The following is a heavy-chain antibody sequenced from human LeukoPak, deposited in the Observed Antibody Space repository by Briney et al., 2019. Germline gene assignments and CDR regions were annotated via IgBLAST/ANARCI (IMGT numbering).Heavy chain of an antibody. CDR1: GGSISSLY. CDR3: AMEHYDRAVAGTWWFGP. V-gene: IGHV4-59*11. CDR2: IYSSGST. D-gene: IGHD6-19*01. J-gene: IGHJ5*02. Sequence: PSETLSLTCTVSGGSISSLYWSWIRQPPGKGLEWIGYIYSSGSTKYNPSLKSRVTMSVDTSKNQFSLKLSSVTAEDTAVYYCAMEHYDRAVAGTWWFGPWGQGTLVTVSS.